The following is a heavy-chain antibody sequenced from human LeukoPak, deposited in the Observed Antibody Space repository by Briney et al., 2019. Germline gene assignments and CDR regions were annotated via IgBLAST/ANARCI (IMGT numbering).Heavy chain of an antibody. CDR1: GYTFTSYD. V-gene: IGHV1-8*01. CDR2: MNPNSGNT. CDR3: ATKLSSGWYELRFDY. Sequence: GASVKVSCKASGYTFTSYDINWVRQATGQGLEWMGWMNPNSGNTGYAQKLQGRVTMTRNTSISTAYMELSSLRSEDTAVYYCATKLSSGWYELRFDYWGQGTLVTVSS. J-gene: IGHJ4*02. D-gene: IGHD6-19*01.